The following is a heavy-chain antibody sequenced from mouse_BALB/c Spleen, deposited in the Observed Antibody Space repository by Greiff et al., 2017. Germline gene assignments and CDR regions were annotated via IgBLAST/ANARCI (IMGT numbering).Heavy chain of an antibody. J-gene: IGHJ1*01. V-gene: IGHV1S81*02. CDR1: GYTFTSYW. CDR3: ARSIYYGYDRDWYFDV. D-gene: IGHD2-2*01. CDR2: INPSNGRT. Sequence: QVQLQQPGAELVKPGASVKLSCKASGYTFTSYWMHWVKQRPGQGLEWIGEINPSNGRTNYNEKFKSKATLTVDKSSSTAYMQLSSLTSEDSAVYDCARSIYYGYDRDWYFDVWGAGTTVTVSS.